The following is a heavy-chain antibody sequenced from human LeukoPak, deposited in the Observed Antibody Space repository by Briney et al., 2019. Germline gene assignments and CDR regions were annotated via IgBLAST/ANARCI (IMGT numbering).Heavy chain of an antibody. Sequence: GGSLRLSCSASGFSFSNHAMTWVRQAPGKGLEWVSTISNSGDNTYYADSVKGRFTISRDSSKNTVSLQMNSLRAEDTALYYCAKTRGYCSGGSCYGDSWGQGTLVTVSS. CDR1: GFSFSNHA. CDR2: ISNSGDNT. CDR3: AKTRGYCSGGSCYGDS. V-gene: IGHV3-23*01. J-gene: IGHJ4*02. D-gene: IGHD2-15*01.